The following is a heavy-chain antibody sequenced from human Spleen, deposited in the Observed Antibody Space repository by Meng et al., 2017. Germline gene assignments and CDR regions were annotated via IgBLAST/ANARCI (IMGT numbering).Heavy chain of an antibody. V-gene: IGHV1-2*06. D-gene: IGHD6-13*01. J-gene: IGHJ4*02. CDR3: ARDEDISAAGKLFGDY. Sequence: LVQVGRVGETPSDAGQSSCMVPGSSVHTYKPHWVDRGPGQGLEWMGRINPKSGDTHYAQRFQGRVTRTGDTTISTAYMELSGLRSDDTAMYYCARDEDISAAGKLFGDYWGQGTLVTVSS. CDR1: GSSVHTYK. CDR2: INPKSGDT.